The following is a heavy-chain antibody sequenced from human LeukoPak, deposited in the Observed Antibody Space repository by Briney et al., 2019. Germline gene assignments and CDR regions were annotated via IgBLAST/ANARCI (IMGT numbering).Heavy chain of an antibody. CDR2: IRYDGSNK. CDR1: GFTFSSYG. D-gene: IGHD3-3*01. Sequence: GGSLRLSCAASGFTFSSYGMHWVRQAPGKGLEWVAFIRYDGSNKYYADSVKGRFTISRDNSKNTLYLQMNSLRAEDKAVYYCAKDPFFGVVKRGFDPWGQGTLVTVSS. J-gene: IGHJ5*02. CDR3: AKDPFFGVVKRGFDP. V-gene: IGHV3-30*02.